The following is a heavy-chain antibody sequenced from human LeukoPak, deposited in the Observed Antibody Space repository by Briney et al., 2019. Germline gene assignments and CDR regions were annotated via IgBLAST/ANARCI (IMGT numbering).Heavy chain of an antibody. D-gene: IGHD4-17*01. Sequence: GGSLRLSCAASGFTFSDYYMSWIRQAPGKGLEWVSYIGSSSSYTNYADSVKGRFTISRDNAKNSLYLQMNSLRAEDTAVYYCARDRTVTTREGAFDIWGQGTMVTVSS. J-gene: IGHJ3*02. CDR1: GFTFSDYY. CDR3: ARDRTVTTREGAFDI. V-gene: IGHV3-11*06. CDR2: IGSSSSYT.